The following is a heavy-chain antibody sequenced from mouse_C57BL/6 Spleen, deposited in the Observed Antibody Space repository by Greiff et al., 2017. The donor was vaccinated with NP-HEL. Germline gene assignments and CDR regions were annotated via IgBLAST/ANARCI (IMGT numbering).Heavy chain of an antibody. D-gene: IGHD1-1*01. Sequence: VQLQESGGGLVKPGASLKLSCAASGFTFSDYGMHWVRQAPEKGLEWVAYISSGSSTIYYADTVKGRFTISRDNAKNTLFLQMTSLRAEDTAMYYCARFSSYPHWGQGTLVTVSA. V-gene: IGHV5-17*01. CDR3: ARFSSYPH. J-gene: IGHJ3*01. CDR2: ISSGSSTI. CDR1: GFTFSDYG.